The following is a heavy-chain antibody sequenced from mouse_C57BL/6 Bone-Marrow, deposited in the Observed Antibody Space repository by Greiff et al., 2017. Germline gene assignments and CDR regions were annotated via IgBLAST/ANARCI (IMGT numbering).Heavy chain of an antibody. V-gene: IGHV1-15*01. CDR3: EVYYGENYYAMDY. Sequence: VQLQEPGAELVRPGASVTLSCKASGYTFTDYEMHWVKQTPVHGLEWIGDFNPETGGTDYNQKFKGKAILTVDKSSSTAYIELRSLTSEDSAVYYYEVYYGENYYAMDYWGQGTSVTVSS. CDR2: FNPETGGT. J-gene: IGHJ4*01. D-gene: IGHD2-13*01. CDR1: GYTFTDYE.